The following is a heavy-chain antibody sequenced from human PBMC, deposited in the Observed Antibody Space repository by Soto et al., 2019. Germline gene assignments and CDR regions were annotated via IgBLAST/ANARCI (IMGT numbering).Heavy chain of an antibody. V-gene: IGHV1-18*01. Sequence: ASVKVSCKASGYTFTSYGISWVRQAPGQGLEWMGWISAYNGNTNYAQKLQGRVTMTTDTSTSTAYMELRSLRSDDTAVYYCTKCLHSYDFWSGYYVFDPGMDVWGQGTTVTVSS. CDR2: ISAYNGNT. CDR3: TKCLHSYDFWSGYYVFDPGMDV. J-gene: IGHJ6*02. CDR1: GYTFTSYG. D-gene: IGHD3-3*01.